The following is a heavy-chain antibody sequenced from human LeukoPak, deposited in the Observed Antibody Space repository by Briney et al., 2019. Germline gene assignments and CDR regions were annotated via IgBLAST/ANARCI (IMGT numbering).Heavy chain of an antibody. Sequence: PSETLSLTCAVYGGSFSGYYWSRIRQPPGKELEWIGEINHSGSTNYSPSLKSRVTISVDTSKNQFSLKLSSVTAADTAVYYCARANPQQQLAFDYWGQGTLVTVSS. CDR2: INHSGST. CDR3: ARANPQQQLAFDY. D-gene: IGHD6-13*01. V-gene: IGHV4-34*01. J-gene: IGHJ4*02. CDR1: GGSFSGYY.